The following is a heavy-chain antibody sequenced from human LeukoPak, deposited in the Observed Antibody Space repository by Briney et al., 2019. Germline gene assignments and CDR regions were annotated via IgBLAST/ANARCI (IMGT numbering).Heavy chain of an antibody. CDR3: TRDSARRDGYNFDY. D-gene: IGHD5-24*01. Sequence: GGSLRLSCAASGFTFSSYAMHWVRQAPGKGLEWVALISYDGSIKYYADSVKGRFTISRDNSKNTLYLQMNSLRTEDTAVYYCTRDSARRDGYNFDYWGQGTLVTVSS. V-gene: IGHV3-30*04. CDR1: GFTFSSYA. CDR2: ISYDGSIK. J-gene: IGHJ4*02.